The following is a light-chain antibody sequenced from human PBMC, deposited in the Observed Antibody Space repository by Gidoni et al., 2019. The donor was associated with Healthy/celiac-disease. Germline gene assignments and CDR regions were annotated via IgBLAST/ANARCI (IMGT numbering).Light chain of an antibody. Sequence: DIQMTQSPSTLSASVRDRVTITCRASQSISSWLAWYPQKPGKAPKLLIYDASSLESGVPSRFSGSGSGTEFTLTISSLQPDDYATYYCQQYNSYSPYTFGQGTKLEIK. CDR3: QQYNSYSPYT. CDR2: DAS. CDR1: QSISSW. V-gene: IGKV1-5*01. J-gene: IGKJ2*01.